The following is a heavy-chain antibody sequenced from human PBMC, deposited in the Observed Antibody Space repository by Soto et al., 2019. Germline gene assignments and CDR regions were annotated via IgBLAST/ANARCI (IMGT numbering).Heavy chain of an antibody. CDR3: ARDLWGYCGADCYPLDV. Sequence: SETLSLTCTVSGGSISSYWSWIRQPPGKGLEWIGYMYNTGSTIYNPSLKSRVTISVDTSKNQFSLKLNSVTAADTAVYYCARDLWGYCGADCYPLDVWGQGTTVTVPS. J-gene: IGHJ6*02. D-gene: IGHD2-21*02. CDR2: MYNTGST. V-gene: IGHV4-59*01. CDR1: GGSISSY.